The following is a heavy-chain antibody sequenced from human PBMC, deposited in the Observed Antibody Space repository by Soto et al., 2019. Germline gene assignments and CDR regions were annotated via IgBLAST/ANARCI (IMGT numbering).Heavy chain of an antibody. J-gene: IGHJ4*02. CDR1: GYTFTHYY. Sequence: QVQLVQSGAEVKKPGASVKPSCRTSGYTFTHYYIHWVRQAPGQGLEWLAIINPASGSTNYAQDFQGRVNLTMDTSTTTVYMELSGLRAEDTAIFYCARDLAAGDHWGQGTLVTVSS. D-gene: IGHD6-13*01. CDR3: ARDLAAGDH. V-gene: IGHV1-46*01. CDR2: INPASGST.